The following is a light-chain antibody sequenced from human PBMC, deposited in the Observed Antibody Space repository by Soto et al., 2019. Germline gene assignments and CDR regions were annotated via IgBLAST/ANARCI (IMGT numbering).Light chain of an antibody. CDR2: EGS. J-gene: IGLJ1*01. Sequence: QSALTQPASVSGSPGQSITISCTGTSSDVGSYNLVSWYQQHPGKAPKLMIDEGSKRPSGVSNRFSVSKSGNTASLTISGLQAEDEADYYCCSYAGSSTFVFGTGTKLTVL. CDR3: CSYAGSSTFV. CDR1: SSDVGSYNL. V-gene: IGLV2-23*01.